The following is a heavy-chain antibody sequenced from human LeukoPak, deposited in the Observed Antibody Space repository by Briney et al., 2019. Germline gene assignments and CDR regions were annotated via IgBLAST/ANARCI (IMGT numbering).Heavy chain of an antibody. V-gene: IGHV3-7*01. J-gene: IGHJ4*02. D-gene: IGHD3-10*01. CDR3: ARDKTYGSGSYFDY. CDR2: IKQDGSEK. Sequence: GGSLRLSCAASGFTFSNYWMSWVRQAPGKGREWVANIKQDGSEKYYVDSVKGRFTISRDNAKNSLYLQMNSLRAEDTAVYYCARDKTYGSGSYFDYWGQGTLVTVSS. CDR1: GFTFSNYW.